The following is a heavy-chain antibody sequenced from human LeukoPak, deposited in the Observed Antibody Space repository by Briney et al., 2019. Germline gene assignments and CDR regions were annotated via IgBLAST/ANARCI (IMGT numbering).Heavy chain of an antibody. Sequence: PGGSLRLSCAASGFTFSSYSMNWVRQAPGKGLEWVSYISSSSSTIYYADSVNGRFTISRDNAKNSLYLQMNSLRDEDTAVYYCARRNYYGSGSLGRPFDYWGQGTLVTVSS. J-gene: IGHJ4*02. D-gene: IGHD3-10*01. V-gene: IGHV3-48*02. CDR3: ARRNYYGSGSLGRPFDY. CDR1: GFTFSSYS. CDR2: ISSSSSTI.